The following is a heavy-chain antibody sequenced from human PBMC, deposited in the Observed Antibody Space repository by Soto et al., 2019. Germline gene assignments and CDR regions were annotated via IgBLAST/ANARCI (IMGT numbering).Heavy chain of an antibody. CDR1: GYTFTDHS. D-gene: IGHD3-3*01. CDR2: INPHSGVT. J-gene: IGHJ4*02. Sequence: QVHLVQSGAEVKKPGASVIVSCKASGYTFTDHSLHWVRQAPGQGLEWMGWINPHSGVTVSAENLEGRVTMTRDTSINTAYMEMGWLRSDDTAMYYCALEMSTITYFHYWGQGTLLTVSS. CDR3: ALEMSTITYFHY. V-gene: IGHV1-2*02.